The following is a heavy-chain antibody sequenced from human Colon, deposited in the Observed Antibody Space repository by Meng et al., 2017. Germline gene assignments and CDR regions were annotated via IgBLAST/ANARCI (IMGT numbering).Heavy chain of an antibody. CDR1: GFSFSNYI. CDR2: LWYDGSNE. Sequence: GESLKISCAASGFSFSNYIMHWFRQAPGKGPEWVAFLWYDGSNEGHAGSVRGRFTISRDNSKNTLYLQMNSLRPEDTALYYCANESGDNIETFDYWGQGTLVTVSS. CDR3: ANESGDNIETFDY. V-gene: IGHV3-30*02. D-gene: IGHD4-17*01. J-gene: IGHJ4*02.